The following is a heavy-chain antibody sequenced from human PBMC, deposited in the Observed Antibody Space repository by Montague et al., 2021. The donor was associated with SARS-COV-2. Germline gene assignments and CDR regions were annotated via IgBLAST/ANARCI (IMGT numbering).Heavy chain of an antibody. Sequence: SETLSLTCTVTGGSISSSSYYWGRIRQPPGKGLEWIGSIYYSGSTYYNPSLKSRVTISVDTSKNQFSLKLSSVTAADTAVYYCARWKLYCSGGSCYSNRFDIWGQGTMVTVSS. CDR2: IYYSGST. J-gene: IGHJ3*02. CDR3: ARWKLYCSGGSCYSNRFDI. D-gene: IGHD2-15*01. V-gene: IGHV4-39*01. CDR1: GGSISSSSYY.